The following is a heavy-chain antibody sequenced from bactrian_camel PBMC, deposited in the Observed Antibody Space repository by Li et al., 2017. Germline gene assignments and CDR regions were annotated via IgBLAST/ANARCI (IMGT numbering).Heavy chain of an antibody. J-gene: IGHJ4*01. CDR1: GYTYTSKP. V-gene: IGHV3S53*01. Sequence: VQLVESGGGSVQAGGSLSLSCEMSGYTYTSKPCMGWFRQAPGKERAEVARIDSVGTTTYADNVKGRFTISKDTAQNTLNLQMDSLKVEDTAMYYCATRYALAPPKYWGQGTQVTVS. CDR2: IDSVGTT. D-gene: IGHD1*01. CDR3: ATRYALAPPKY.